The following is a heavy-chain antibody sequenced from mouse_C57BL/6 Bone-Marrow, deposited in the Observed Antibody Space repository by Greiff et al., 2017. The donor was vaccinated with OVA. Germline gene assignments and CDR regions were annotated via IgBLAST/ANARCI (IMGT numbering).Heavy chain of an antibody. D-gene: IGHD1-1*02. CDR3: AREVVKDY. J-gene: IGHJ2*01. V-gene: IGHV1-81*01. Sequence: VQLQQSGAELARPGASVKLSCKASGYTFTSYGISWVKQRTGQGLEWIGEIYPRSGNTYYNEKFKGKATLTADKSSSTAYMGLRSLTSEDSAVYFCAREVVKDYWGQGTTLTVSS. CDR2: IYPRSGNT. CDR1: GYTFTSYG.